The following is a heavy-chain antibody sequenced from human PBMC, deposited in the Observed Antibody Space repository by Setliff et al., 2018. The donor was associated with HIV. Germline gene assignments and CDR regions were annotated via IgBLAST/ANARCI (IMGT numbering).Heavy chain of an antibody. CDR3: ARGRSRDSPFDY. J-gene: IGHJ4*02. D-gene: IGHD1-26*01. Sequence: SETLSLTCAVYGGSFSGCYWSWIRQPPGKGLEWIGEINHSGSTNYNPSLKSRVTISVDTSKNQFSLKLSSVTAADTAVYYCARGRSRDSPFDYWGQGTLVTVSS. CDR1: GGSFSGCY. V-gene: IGHV4-34*01. CDR2: INHSGST.